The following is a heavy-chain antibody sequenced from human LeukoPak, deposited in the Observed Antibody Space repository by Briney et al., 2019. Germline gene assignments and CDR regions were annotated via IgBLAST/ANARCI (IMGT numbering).Heavy chain of an antibody. CDR1: GFTFSSYE. J-gene: IGHJ5*02. CDR2: ITSSGSTI. D-gene: IGHD6-19*01. Sequence: GGSLRLSCAASGFTFSSYEMNWVRQAPGKGLEWISYITSSGSTIYYADSVKGRFAISRDNAKNSLYLQMNSLRAEDTAVYYCARDADFASGWYGGWFDPWGQGTLVTVSS. V-gene: IGHV3-48*03. CDR3: ARDADFASGWYGGWFDP.